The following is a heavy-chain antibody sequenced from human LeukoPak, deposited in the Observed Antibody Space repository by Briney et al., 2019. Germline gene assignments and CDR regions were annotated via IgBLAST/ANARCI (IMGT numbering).Heavy chain of an antibody. V-gene: IGHV4-30-2*01. CDR2: IYHSGST. CDR3: ARLNYYDSSGYQNEAFDI. Sequence: PSQTPSLSCAVSVGSISSGGYAASWIRQPPGKGREWIGYIYHSGSTYYNPSLKSRVTISVDRSKNQFSLKLSSVSAADTAVYYCARLNYYDSSGYQNEAFDIWGQGTMVTVSS. J-gene: IGHJ3*02. D-gene: IGHD3-22*01. CDR1: VGSISSGGYA.